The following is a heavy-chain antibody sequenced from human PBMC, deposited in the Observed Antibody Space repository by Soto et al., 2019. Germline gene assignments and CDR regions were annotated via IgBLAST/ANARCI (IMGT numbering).Heavy chain of an antibody. D-gene: IGHD7-27*01. CDR3: ARGGTSMTYWGLFYN. J-gene: IGHJ4*02. Sequence: EVELVESGGGLVQPGGSLRLSCAGSGFTFSGYWMHWVRQAPGKGPVWVARLNPNGTFTTNADSVKGRFTSSIYNAKNQVYLQMYGLRADSTAVYYCARGGTSMTYWGLFYNWGQGTLVPVSS. CDR1: GFTFSGYW. V-gene: IGHV3-74*01. CDR2: LNPNGTFT.